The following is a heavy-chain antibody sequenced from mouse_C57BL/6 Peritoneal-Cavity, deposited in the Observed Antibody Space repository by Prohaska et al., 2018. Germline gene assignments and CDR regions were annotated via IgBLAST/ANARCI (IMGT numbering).Heavy chain of an antibody. V-gene: IGHV3-6*01. CDR2: ISYDGSN. CDR3: ARNFGY. CDR1: GYSITSGYY. Sequence: DVQLQESGPGLVKPPQSLSLTCSVTGYSITSGYYWNWIRQFPGNKLEWMGYISYDGSNNYNPSLKNRISITRDTSKNQFFLKLNSVTTEDTATYYCARNFGYWGQGTTLTVSS. J-gene: IGHJ2*01.